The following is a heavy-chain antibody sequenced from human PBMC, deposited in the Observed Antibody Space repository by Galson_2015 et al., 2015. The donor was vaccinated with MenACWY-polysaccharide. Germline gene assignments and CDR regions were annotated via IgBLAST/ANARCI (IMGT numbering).Heavy chain of an antibody. Sequence: SLRLSCAASGFSFSAWDISWIRQAPGQGLEWLSYISKSGDYIYYGDSVQGRFTMSRDNAKNSLYLQLNSLESEDTAIYYCTRGHYGLDVWGQGTTVTVSS. CDR2: ISKSGDYI. CDR1: GFSFSAWD. V-gene: IGHV3-11*01. J-gene: IGHJ6*02. CDR3: TRGHYGLDV.